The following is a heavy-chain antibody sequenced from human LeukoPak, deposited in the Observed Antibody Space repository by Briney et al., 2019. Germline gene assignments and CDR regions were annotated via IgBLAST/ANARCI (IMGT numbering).Heavy chain of an antibody. J-gene: IGHJ3*02. Sequence: GGSLRLSCVASGFTFSNFWMSWVRQVPGKGLEWVANIKQDGSEKYYVDSVKGRFTISRDNAKNSLYLQMNSLRAEGTAVYYCARVEYCYGGSCYYGPFDIWGKGTTVTVSS. CDR2: IKQDGSEK. CDR3: ARVEYCYGGSCYYGPFDI. D-gene: IGHD2-15*01. CDR1: GFTFSNFW. V-gene: IGHV3-7*01.